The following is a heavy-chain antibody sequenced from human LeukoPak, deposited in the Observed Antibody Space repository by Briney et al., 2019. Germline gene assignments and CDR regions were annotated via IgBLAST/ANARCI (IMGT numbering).Heavy chain of an antibody. J-gene: IGHJ4*02. CDR3: ARGVVAITMIVVVITRGYYFDY. Sequence: SETLSLTCAVYGGSFSGYYWSWIRQPPGKGLEWIGEINHSGSTNYNPSLKSRVTISVDTSKSQFSQKLSSVTAADTAVYYCARGVVAITMIVVVITRGYYFDYWGQGTLVTVSS. CDR2: INHSGST. D-gene: IGHD3-22*01. V-gene: IGHV4-34*01. CDR1: GGSFSGYY.